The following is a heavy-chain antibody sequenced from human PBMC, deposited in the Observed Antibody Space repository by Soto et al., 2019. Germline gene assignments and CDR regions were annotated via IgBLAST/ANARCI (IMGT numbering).Heavy chain of an antibody. D-gene: IGHD3-10*01. CDR2: IIPIFGTA. Sequence: QVQLVQSGAEVKKPGSSVKVSCKASGGTFSSYAISWVRQAPGQGLEWMGGIIPIFGTANYAQKFQGRVTITADESTSTADMELSSLRSEDTAVYYCASPSYGAGSPFYGMDVWGQGTTVTVSS. CDR3: ASPSYGAGSPFYGMDV. CDR1: GGTFSSYA. V-gene: IGHV1-69*01. J-gene: IGHJ6*02.